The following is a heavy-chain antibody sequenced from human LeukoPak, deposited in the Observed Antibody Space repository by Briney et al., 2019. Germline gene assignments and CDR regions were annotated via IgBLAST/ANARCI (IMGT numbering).Heavy chain of an antibody. CDR1: GYTLTELS. Sequence: ASVKVSCKVSGYTLTELSMHWVRQAPGKGLEWMGGFDPEDGETIYAQKFQGRVTMTEDTSTDTAYMELSSLRSEGTAVYYCATDPIVVGRDAFDIWGQGTMVTVSS. CDR3: ATDPIVVGRDAFDI. CDR2: FDPEDGET. V-gene: IGHV1-24*01. D-gene: IGHD3-22*01. J-gene: IGHJ3*02.